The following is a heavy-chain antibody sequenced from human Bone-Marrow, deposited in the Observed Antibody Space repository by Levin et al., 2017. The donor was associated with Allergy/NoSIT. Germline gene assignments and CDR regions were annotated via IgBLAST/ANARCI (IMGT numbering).Heavy chain of an antibody. CDR3: ARGKLVLIDY. J-gene: IGHJ4*02. Sequence: SPTLSLPCTVSGGSIRSGSYYWSWIRQPAGKGLEWIGRIYTSGSTNYNPSLKSRVTISVDTSKNQFSLKLSSVTAADTAVYYCARGKLVLIDYWGQGTLVTVSS. CDR1: GGSIRSGSYY. D-gene: IGHD6-13*01. V-gene: IGHV4-61*02. CDR2: IYTSGST.